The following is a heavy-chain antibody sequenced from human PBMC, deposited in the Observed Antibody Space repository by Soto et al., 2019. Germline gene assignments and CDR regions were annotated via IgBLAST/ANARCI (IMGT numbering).Heavy chain of an antibody. CDR3: ARGPPNSI. CDR2: IYHSGST. D-gene: IGHD3-22*01. Sequence: SEALSLTCTVSGGSIISYFWSWIRQPPGKGLEWIGYIYHSGSTYYNPSLKSRVTISVDRSKNQFSLKLSSVTAADTAVYYCARGPPNSIWGQGTLVTVS. V-gene: IGHV4-59*12. J-gene: IGHJ4*02. CDR1: GGSIISYF.